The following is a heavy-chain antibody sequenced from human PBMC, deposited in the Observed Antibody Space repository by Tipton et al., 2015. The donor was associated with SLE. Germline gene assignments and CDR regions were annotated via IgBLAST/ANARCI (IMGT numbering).Heavy chain of an antibody. CDR1: GGSMSSYY. CDR3: ARSFEMGSIHT. Sequence: TLSLTCTVSGGSMSSYYWTWIRQAPGKGLEWVGNIYNRGGTEYNPSLKSRVIMSIDTSKSHFSLNLNSVTAADTAIYYCARSFEMGSIHTWGQGTLVTFSS. V-gene: IGHV4-59*08. J-gene: IGHJ5*02. CDR2: IYNRGGT. D-gene: IGHD5-24*01.